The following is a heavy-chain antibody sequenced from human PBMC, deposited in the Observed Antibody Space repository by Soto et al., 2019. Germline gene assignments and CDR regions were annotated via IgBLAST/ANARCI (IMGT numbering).Heavy chain of an antibody. D-gene: IGHD3-10*01. CDR1: GYTFTSYG. V-gene: IGHV1-18*01. J-gene: IGHJ4*02. Sequence: GASVKVSCKASGYTFTSYGIRWVRQAPGQGREWMGWISAYNGNTNYAQKLQGRVTMPTQASTRTAYMKLRSTSCEDTAGSYSTRDPRWLGSYSFDYWGQGTLVTVSS. CDR2: ISAYNGNT. CDR3: TRDPRWLGSYSFDY.